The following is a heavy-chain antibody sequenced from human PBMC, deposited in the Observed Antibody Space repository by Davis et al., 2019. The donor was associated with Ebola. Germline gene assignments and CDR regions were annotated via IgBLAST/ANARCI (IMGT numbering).Heavy chain of an antibody. Sequence: ASVKVSCKASGYTFTSYGISWVRQAPGQGLEWMGWISAYNGNTNYAQKLQGRVTMTTDTSTSTAYMELRSLRSNDTAVYYCARDRPIVVVPAAPFYYYGMDVWGQGTTVTVSS. J-gene: IGHJ6*02. D-gene: IGHD2-2*01. CDR1: GYTFTSYG. V-gene: IGHV1-18*01. CDR3: ARDRPIVVVPAAPFYYYGMDV. CDR2: ISAYNGNT.